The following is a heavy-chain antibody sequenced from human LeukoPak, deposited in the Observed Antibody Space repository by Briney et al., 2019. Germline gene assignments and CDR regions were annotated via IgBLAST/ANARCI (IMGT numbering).Heavy chain of an antibody. Sequence: GGSLRLSCAASGFTFSSYGMHWVRQAPGKGLEWVAVIWYDGSNKYYADSVKGRFTISRDNSKNTLYLQMNSLRAEDTAVYYCARAPGYSSGNYWGQGTLVTVSS. CDR1: GFTFSSYG. D-gene: IGHD6-19*01. J-gene: IGHJ4*02. CDR3: ARAPGYSSGNY. V-gene: IGHV3-33*01. CDR2: IWYDGSNK.